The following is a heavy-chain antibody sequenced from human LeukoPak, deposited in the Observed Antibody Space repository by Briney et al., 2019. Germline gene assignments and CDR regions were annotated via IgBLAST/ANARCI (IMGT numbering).Heavy chain of an antibody. CDR3: AKDGSDIVVVPAAITMVRGDFYD. D-gene: IGHD2-2*01. Sequence: PGGSLRLSCAASGFTFSSYAMSWVRQAPGKGLEWVSAISGSGGSTYYADSVKGRFTISRDNSKNTLYLQMNSLRAEDTAVYYCAKDGSDIVVVPAAITMVRGDFYDWGQGTLVTVSS. J-gene: IGHJ4*02. CDR2: ISGSGGST. V-gene: IGHV3-23*01. CDR1: GFTFSSYA.